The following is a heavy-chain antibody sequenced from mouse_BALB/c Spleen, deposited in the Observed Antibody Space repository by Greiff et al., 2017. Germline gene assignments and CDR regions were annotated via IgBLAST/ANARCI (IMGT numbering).Heavy chain of an antibody. V-gene: IGHV5-9-4*01. CDR3: ASYDYDGAWFAY. Sequence: EVKVVESGGGLVKPGGSLKLSCAASGFTFSSYAMSWVRQSPEKRLEWVAEISSGGSYTYYPDTVTGRFTISRDNAKNTLYLEMSSLRSEDTAMYYCASYDYDGAWFAYWGQGTLVTVSA. CDR2: ISSGGSYT. J-gene: IGHJ3*01. D-gene: IGHD2-4*01. CDR1: GFTFSSYA.